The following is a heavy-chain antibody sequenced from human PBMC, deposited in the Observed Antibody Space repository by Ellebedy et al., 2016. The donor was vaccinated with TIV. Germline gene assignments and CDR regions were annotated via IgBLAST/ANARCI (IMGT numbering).Heavy chain of an antibody. Sequence: MPSETLSLTCTVSGGSISSSSYYWGWIRQPPGKGLEWIGSLYYSGSTYYNPSLKSRVTISVDTSKNQFSLKLSSVTAADTAVYYCASYPWFGEVGVDYWGQGTLVTVSS. CDR2: LYYSGST. D-gene: IGHD3-10*01. J-gene: IGHJ4*02. CDR1: GGSISSSSYY. CDR3: ASYPWFGEVGVDY. V-gene: IGHV4-39*07.